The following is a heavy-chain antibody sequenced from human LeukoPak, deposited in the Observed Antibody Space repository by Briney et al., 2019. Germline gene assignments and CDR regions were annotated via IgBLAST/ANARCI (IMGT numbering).Heavy chain of an antibody. V-gene: IGHV3-21*01. CDR3: ARDGSSWYPFDY. CDR2: ISSSSSYI. Sequence: KTGGSLRLSCAASGFTFSSYSMNWVRQAPGKGLEWVSSISSSSSYIYYADSVKGRFTISGDNAKNSLYLQMNSLGAEDTAVYYCARDGSSWYPFDYWGQGTLVTVSS. CDR1: GFTFSSYS. J-gene: IGHJ4*02. D-gene: IGHD6-13*01.